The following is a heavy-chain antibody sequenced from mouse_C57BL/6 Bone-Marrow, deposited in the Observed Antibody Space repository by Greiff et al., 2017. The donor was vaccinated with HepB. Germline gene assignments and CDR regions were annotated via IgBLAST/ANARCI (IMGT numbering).Heavy chain of an antibody. CDR2: INYDGSST. D-gene: IGHD2-4*01. J-gene: IGHJ4*01. CDR3: ARERGDYDVDYAMDY. CDR1: GFTFSDYY. V-gene: IGHV5-16*01. Sequence: EVKVVESEGGLVQPGSSMKLSCTASGFTFSDYYMAWVRQVPEKGLEWVANINYDGSSTYYLDSLKSRFIISRDNAKNILYLQMSSLKSEDTATYYCARERGDYDVDYAMDYWGQGTSVTVSS.